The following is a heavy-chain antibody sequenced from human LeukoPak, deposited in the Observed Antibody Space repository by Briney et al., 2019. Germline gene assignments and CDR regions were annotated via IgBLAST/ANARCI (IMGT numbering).Heavy chain of an antibody. CDR2: INPNSGGT. Sequence: VSVKVSCKASGYTFTGYYMHWVRQAPGQGLEWMGRINPNSGGTNYAQKFQGRITMTRDTSISTAYMELSRLRSDDTAVYYCARDITMIVVVPGIWGQGTMVTVSS. J-gene: IGHJ3*02. D-gene: IGHD3-22*01. V-gene: IGHV1-2*06. CDR1: GYTFTGYY. CDR3: ARDITMIVVVPGI.